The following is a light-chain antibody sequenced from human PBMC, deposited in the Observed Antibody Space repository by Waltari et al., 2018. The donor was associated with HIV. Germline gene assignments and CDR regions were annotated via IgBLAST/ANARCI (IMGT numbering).Light chain of an antibody. CDR1: TSDVGTYKH. CDR3: SSYAGSSTFVI. CDR2: EVS. Sequence: QSALTQPASVSGSPGQSITISCTGSTSDVGTYKHVSWYQQHPGKAPRPIILEVSKRPSGFSNRYSAPKSGKTAPLTVSGLRAEDEAVYYGSSYAGSSTFVIFGGGTKLTVL. V-gene: IGLV2-23*02. J-gene: IGLJ2*01.